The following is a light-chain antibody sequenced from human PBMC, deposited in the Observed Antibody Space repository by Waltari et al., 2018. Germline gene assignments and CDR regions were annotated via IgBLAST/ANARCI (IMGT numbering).Light chain of an antibody. J-gene: IGLJ2*01. CDR3: SSYTSSSTRV. V-gene: IGLV2-14*03. CDR2: DVI. CDR1: SSDVGGYNY. Sequence: QSALTQPASVSGSPGQSITISCTGTSSDVGGYNYFSWYQQPPGKAPKLMIYDVIIRPLGVSTRLSGSKYGNTASLTISGLQAEDEADYYCSSYTSSSTRVFGGGTKLTVL.